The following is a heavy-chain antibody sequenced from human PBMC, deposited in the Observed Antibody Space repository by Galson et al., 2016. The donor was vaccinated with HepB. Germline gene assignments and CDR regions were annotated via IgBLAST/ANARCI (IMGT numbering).Heavy chain of an antibody. D-gene: IGHD3-3*01. CDR2: MSGSGGST. CDR1: GFTFSSAA. J-gene: IGHJ4*02. Sequence: SLRLSCAASGFTFSSAAMSWVRQAPGKGLEWVSGMSGSGGSTDYADSVKGRFTISRDNSKNTLYLQMNSLRAEDTAVYYCAKENRFLEWVLYRSNYFDYWGLGTLVTVSS. CDR3: AKENRFLEWVLYRSNYFDY. V-gene: IGHV3-23*01.